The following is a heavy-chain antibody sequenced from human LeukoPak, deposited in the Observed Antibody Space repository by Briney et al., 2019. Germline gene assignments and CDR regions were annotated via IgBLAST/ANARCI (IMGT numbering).Heavy chain of an antibody. CDR3: ARLRGSLTTQKPAGGLSDFQY. Sequence: SETLSLTCTVSGGSISSSSYYWGWIRQPPGKGLEWIGSIYYSGSTNYNPSLKSRVTISVDTSKNQFSLKLSSVTAADTAMYYCARLRGSLTTQKPAGGLSDFQYWGQGTMVIVSS. J-gene: IGHJ1*01. D-gene: IGHD4-11*01. CDR1: GGSISSSSYY. V-gene: IGHV4-39*07. CDR2: IYYSGST.